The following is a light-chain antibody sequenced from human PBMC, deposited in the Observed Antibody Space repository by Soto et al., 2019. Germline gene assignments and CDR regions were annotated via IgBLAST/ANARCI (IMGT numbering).Light chain of an antibody. J-gene: IGLJ1*01. CDR3: CSYAGSYTYV. CDR2: DVS. Sequence: QSVLTLPRSVSGSPGQSVTISCSGTSSDVGGYNYVSWYQQHPGKAPKLMIYDVSKRPSGVPDRFSGSKSGNTASLTISGLQAEDEADYYCCSYAGSYTYVFGTGAKVTV. CDR1: SSDVGGYNY. V-gene: IGLV2-11*01.